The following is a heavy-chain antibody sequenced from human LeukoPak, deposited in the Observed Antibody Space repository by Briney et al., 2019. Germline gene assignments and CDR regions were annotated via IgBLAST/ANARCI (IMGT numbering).Heavy chain of an antibody. J-gene: IGHJ4*02. CDR1: GGTFSSYS. V-gene: IGHV1-69*05. CDR2: IIPIFCTA. CDR3: ARGSSSYYYDSSGYYELDY. Sequence: SVKVSCKASGGTFSSYSISWVRQAPGQGLEWMGRIIPIFCTANYAQKFQGRVTITTDESASTANMELSSLRSGDTAVYYCARGSSSYYYDSSGYYELDYWGQGTLVTVSS. D-gene: IGHD3-22*01.